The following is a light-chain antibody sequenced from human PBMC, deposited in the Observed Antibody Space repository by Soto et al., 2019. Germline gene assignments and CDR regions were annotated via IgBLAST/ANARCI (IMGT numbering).Light chain of an antibody. Sequence: EIVMTQSPDTLSVSPGERATLSCRTSQSVSGNLAWYQLKPGQAPRLLIYDASTRATGIPARFSGSESGTEVTLTISSLESGDCAVYYCQQYGNWLTFGGGTRVEIK. CDR2: DAS. J-gene: IGKJ4*01. V-gene: IGKV3-15*01. CDR1: QSVSGN. CDR3: QQYGNWLT.